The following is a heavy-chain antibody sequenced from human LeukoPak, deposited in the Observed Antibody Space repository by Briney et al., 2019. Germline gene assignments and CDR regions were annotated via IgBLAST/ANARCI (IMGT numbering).Heavy chain of an antibody. V-gene: IGHV1-18*01. CDR3: ARGEGNYDSWSGYGIGDY. D-gene: IGHD3-3*01. J-gene: IGHJ4*02. CDR2: ISAYNGNT. CDR1: GYTFTSYG. Sequence: ASVKVSCKASGYTFTSYGISWVRQAPGQGLEWMGWISAYNGNTNYAQKLQGRVTMTTDTSTSTAYMELRSLRSDDTAVYYCARGEGNYDSWSGYGIGDYWGQGTLVTVSS.